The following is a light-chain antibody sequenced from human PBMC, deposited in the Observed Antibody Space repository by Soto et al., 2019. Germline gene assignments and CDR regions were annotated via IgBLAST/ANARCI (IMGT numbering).Light chain of an antibody. CDR2: EVN. Sequence: QSVLTQPRSVSGSPGQSITISCTGTSSDVGGYNYVSWYQQHPGKAPKLMIFEVNTRPSGVSNRFSGSKSGNTASLTISGLQTEDEADYYCTSYTTSGTTYVVFGGGTKLTVL. J-gene: IGLJ2*01. V-gene: IGLV2-14*01. CDR1: SSDVGGYNY. CDR3: TSYTTSGTTYVV.